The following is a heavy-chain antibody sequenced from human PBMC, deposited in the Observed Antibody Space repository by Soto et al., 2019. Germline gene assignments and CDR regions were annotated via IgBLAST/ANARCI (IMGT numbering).Heavy chain of an antibody. D-gene: IGHD3-10*01. Sequence: QVQLVESGGGLVKPGGSLRLSWSASGLTFSDCYMNWIRQAPGKGLEWVSYISSSGSSINYADSVKGRFTISRDNAKNSLYLQMNSLRAEDTAMYYCARVRFGEWGYAMDVWGQGTTVTVSS. CDR3: ARVRFGEWGYAMDV. V-gene: IGHV3-11*01. J-gene: IGHJ6*02. CDR1: GLTFSDCY. CDR2: ISSSGSSI.